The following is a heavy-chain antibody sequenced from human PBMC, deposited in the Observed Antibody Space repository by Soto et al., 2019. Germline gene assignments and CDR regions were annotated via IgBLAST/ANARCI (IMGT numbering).Heavy chain of an antibody. CDR2: INPNSGGT. CDR1: GYTFTGYY. V-gene: IGHV1-2*02. D-gene: IGHD3-22*01. J-gene: IGHJ5*02. CDR3: ARASLVRRITMRGNWFDP. Sequence: GASVKVSCKASGYTFTGYYMHWVRQAPGQGLEWMGWINPNSGGTNYAQKFQGRVTMTRDTSISTAYMELSRLRSDDTAVYYCARASLVRRITMRGNWFDPWGQGTLVTVSS.